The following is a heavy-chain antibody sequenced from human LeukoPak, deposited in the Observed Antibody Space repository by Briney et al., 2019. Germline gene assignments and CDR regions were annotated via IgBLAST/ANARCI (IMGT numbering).Heavy chain of an antibody. CDR3: AKAPPYKKYFDY. CDR1: GFSFSNYW. J-gene: IGHJ4*02. D-gene: IGHD1-1*01. V-gene: IGHV3-74*03. CDR2: ISSDGSVT. Sequence: GGSLRLSCAVSGFSFSNYWMHWVRQDPGKGLVWVSYISSDGSVTKYAASVKGRFTISRDNAVNTLYLQMNSLRAEDTAVYYCAKAPPYKKYFDYWGQGTLVTVSS.